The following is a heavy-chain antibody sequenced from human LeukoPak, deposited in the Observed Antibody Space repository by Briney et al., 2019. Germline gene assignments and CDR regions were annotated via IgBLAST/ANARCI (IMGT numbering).Heavy chain of an antibody. J-gene: IGHJ5*02. V-gene: IGHV4-39*07. CDR3: ARGRTIWDWFDP. CDR1: GGSISSSSYY. CDR2: IYYSGST. D-gene: IGHD3-3*01. Sequence: SETLSLTCTVSGGSISSSSYYWGWIRQPPGKGLEWIGSIYYSGSTYYNPSLKRRVTISVDTSKNQFSLKLSSVTAADTAVYYCARGRTIWDWFDPWGQGTLVTVSS.